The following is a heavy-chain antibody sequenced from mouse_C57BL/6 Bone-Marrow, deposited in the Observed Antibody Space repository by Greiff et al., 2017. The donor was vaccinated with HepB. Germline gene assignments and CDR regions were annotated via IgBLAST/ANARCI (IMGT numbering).Heavy chain of an antibody. CDR1: GYSFTGYY. D-gene: IGHD2-4*01. J-gene: IGHJ3*01. CDR3: AIPLYDYDWFAY. CDR2: INPSTGGT. V-gene: IGHV1-42*01. Sequence: VQLQQSGPELVKPGASVKISCKASGYSFTGYYMNWVKQSPEKSLEWIGEINPSTGGTTYNQKFKAKATLTVDKSSSTAYMQLKSLTSEDSAVYYCAIPLYDYDWFAYWGQGTLVTVSA.